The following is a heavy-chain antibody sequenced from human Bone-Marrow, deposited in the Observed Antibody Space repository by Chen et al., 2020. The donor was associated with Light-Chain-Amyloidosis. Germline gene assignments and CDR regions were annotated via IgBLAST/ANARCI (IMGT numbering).Heavy chain of an antibody. D-gene: IGHD3-9*01. V-gene: IGHV3-23*04. CDR3: AKDISYDDILPGYPADAFDI. Sequence: VQLVESGGGLLQRGGSLRLSCAASGVAFSSYAMSWVRRAPGKGLEWVSTIRGSGGSRYYGDSVKDRLTISRDNSKNALFLQMNSLRAEDTGVYYCAKDISYDDILPGYPADAFDIWGQGTMVTVSS. CDR1: GVAFSSYA. J-gene: IGHJ3*02. CDR2: IRGSGGSR.